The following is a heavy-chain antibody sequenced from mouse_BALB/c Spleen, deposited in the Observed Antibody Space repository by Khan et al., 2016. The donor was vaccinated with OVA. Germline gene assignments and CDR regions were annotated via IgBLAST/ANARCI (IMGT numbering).Heavy chain of an antibody. CDR1: GYSITSGYA. Sequence: EVQLQESGPGLVKPSQSLSLTCTVTGYSITSGYAWNWIRQFSGNKLEWMGYISYSGSTSYNPSLRSRISITRDTSKNQFFLQLNSVTTEDTATYYCARKNYYGYAMDYWGQGTSVTVSS. V-gene: IGHV3-2*02. D-gene: IGHD1-1*01. CDR3: ARKNYYGYAMDY. J-gene: IGHJ4*01. CDR2: ISYSGST.